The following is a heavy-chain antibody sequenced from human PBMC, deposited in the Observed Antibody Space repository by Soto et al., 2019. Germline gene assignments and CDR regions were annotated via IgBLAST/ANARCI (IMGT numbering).Heavy chain of an antibody. Sequence: QVQLQESGPGLVKPSQTLSLTCTVSGGFISSGDYYWNWIRQLPGKGLEWIGYIEHSGSSFYNPSHTGRVALALDTSKNQFSLTLNSVTAADTAVYYGAREVVPATVDFYYYYIDFGGKGTTVPVSS. CDR2: IEHSGSS. D-gene: IGHD2-2*01. CDR1: GGFISSGDYY. V-gene: IGHV4-31*03. J-gene: IGHJ6*03. CDR3: AREVVPATVDFYYYYIDF.